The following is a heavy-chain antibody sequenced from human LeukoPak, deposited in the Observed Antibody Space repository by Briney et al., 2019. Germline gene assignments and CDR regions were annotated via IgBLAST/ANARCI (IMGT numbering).Heavy chain of an antibody. Sequence: SETLSLTCTVSGGSISSSSYYWGWIRQPPGKGLEWIGSISYSGSTYYNPSLKSRVTISIGTSRNHFSLKVTSVTAADTAIYYCAREGLDYGGTLNWFGPWGQGTLVTVSS. CDR2: ISYSGST. J-gene: IGHJ5*02. V-gene: IGHV4-39*07. CDR1: GGSISSSSYY. D-gene: IGHD4-23*01. CDR3: AREGLDYGGTLNWFGP.